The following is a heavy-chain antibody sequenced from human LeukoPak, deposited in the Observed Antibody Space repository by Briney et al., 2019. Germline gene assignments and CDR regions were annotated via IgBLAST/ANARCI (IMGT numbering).Heavy chain of an antibody. J-gene: IGHJ4*02. V-gene: IGHV3-9*01. CDR2: ISWNSGSI. Sequence: PGGSLRLSCAASGFTFDDYAMHWVRQAPGKGLEWVSGISWNSGSIGYADSVKGRFTISRDNAKNYLYLQMNSLRAEDTALYYCAKDAGRRWLQGVFDYWGQGTLVTVSS. CDR1: GFTFDDYA. D-gene: IGHD5-24*01. CDR3: AKDAGRRWLQGVFDY.